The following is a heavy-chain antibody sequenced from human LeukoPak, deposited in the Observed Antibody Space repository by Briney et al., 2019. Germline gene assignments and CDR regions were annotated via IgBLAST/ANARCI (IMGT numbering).Heavy chain of an antibody. Sequence: ASVKVSCKVSGHTLTELSMHWVRQAPGKGLEWMGGFDPEDGETIYAQKFQGRVTMTEDTSTDTAYMELSSLRSEDTAVYYCATFRGSYRYFDYWGQGTLVTVSS. CDR3: ATFRGSYRYFDY. CDR1: GHTLTELS. CDR2: FDPEDGET. V-gene: IGHV1-24*01. D-gene: IGHD1-26*01. J-gene: IGHJ4*02.